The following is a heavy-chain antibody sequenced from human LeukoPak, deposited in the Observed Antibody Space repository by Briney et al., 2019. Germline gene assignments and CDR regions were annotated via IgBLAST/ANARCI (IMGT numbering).Heavy chain of an antibody. Sequence: GGSLRLSCAASGFTFSSYGMHWVRQAPGKGLEWVAFIRYDGSNKYYADSVKGRFTISRDNSKNTLYLQMNSLRAEDTAVYYCAKDSGSRDGYNFDYWGQGTLVTVSS. CDR2: IRYDGSNK. CDR3: AKDSGSRDGYNFDY. CDR1: GFTFSSYG. V-gene: IGHV3-30*02. D-gene: IGHD5-24*01. J-gene: IGHJ4*02.